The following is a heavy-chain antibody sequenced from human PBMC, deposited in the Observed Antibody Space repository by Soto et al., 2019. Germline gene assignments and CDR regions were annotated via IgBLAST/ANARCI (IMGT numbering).Heavy chain of an antibody. CDR3: AKDMGIPVSAMDPNY. J-gene: IGHJ4*02. Sequence: PGGSLRLSCAAYGFIFRTFDMHCVRHTPGRGLEWVALIAHDGSHEHHADSVKGRFTISRDNSKDTLYLQMNSLRSDDTGVYYCAKDMGIPVSAMDPNYWGQASEVTLSS. CDR2: IAHDGSHE. V-gene: IGHV3-30*18. CDR1: GFIFRTFD. D-gene: IGHD2-2*03.